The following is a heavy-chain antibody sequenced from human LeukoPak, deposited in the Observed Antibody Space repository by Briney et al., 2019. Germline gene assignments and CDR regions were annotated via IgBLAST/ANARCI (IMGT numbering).Heavy chain of an antibody. CDR3: ARAWGYYYDSGTNLAVVAFDI. CDR1: GYTFTRYA. Sequence: ASVKVSCKASGYTFTRYAMNWVRQAPGQGLEWMGWINTATGNSMYAQGFTGRFVFSLDTSVSTAYLQISSLKAEDTAVYYCARAWGYYYDSGTNLAVVAFDIWGQGTMVTVSS. J-gene: IGHJ3*02. V-gene: IGHV7-4-1*02. CDR2: INTATGNS. D-gene: IGHD3-10*01.